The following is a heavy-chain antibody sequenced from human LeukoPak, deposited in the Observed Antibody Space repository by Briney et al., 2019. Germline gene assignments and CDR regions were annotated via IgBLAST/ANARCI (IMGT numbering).Heavy chain of an antibody. D-gene: IGHD3-10*01. Sequence: PSETLSLTCAVSGAPISSGGYSWNWVRQTPGKGLEWIGYTYHSGSPRYSPSLKSRVAISVDKSKNQVSLKLSSVTSADTAVYFCARVGRDYYGSGSLGAFYYHGMDVWGQGTTVTVS. CDR1: GAPISSGGYS. J-gene: IGHJ6*02. V-gene: IGHV4-30-2*01. CDR2: TYHSGSP. CDR3: ARVGRDYYGSGSLGAFYYHGMDV.